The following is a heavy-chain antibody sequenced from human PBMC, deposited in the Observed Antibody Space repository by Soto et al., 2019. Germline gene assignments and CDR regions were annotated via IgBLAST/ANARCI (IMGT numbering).Heavy chain of an antibody. Sequence: VQVVQSGAEVKKPGESLRLSCAAFGLTVSGKKYVAWVRQAPGKGLEWVSALYDVDGSFYADSVKGRFTTSSDSSKTTVYLQMNGLRPDDTAVYYCATWHEREHAYDVWGQGTTVTVSS. D-gene: IGHD1-1*01. CDR2: LYDVDGS. CDR3: ATWHEREHAYDV. J-gene: IGHJ3*01. V-gene: IGHV3-53*01. CDR1: GLTVSGKKY.